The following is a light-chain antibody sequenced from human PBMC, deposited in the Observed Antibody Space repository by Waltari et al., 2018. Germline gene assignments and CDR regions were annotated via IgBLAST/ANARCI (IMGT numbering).Light chain of an antibody. Sequence: SFDLTQPPSVSVSPGQTASITCSGDILGEKSACWYHQKPGQSPVLVIYQDTKRPPAIPERFSGSKSGNTATLTISGTQAVDEADYYCQAWDSSTYVFGTGTKVTVL. CDR2: QDT. CDR1: ILGEKS. V-gene: IGLV3-1*01. CDR3: QAWDSSTYV. J-gene: IGLJ1*01.